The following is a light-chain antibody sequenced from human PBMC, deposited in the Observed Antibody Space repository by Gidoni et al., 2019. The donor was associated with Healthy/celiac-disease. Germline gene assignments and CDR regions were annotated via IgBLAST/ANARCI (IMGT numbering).Light chain of an antibody. J-gene: IGKJ3*01. Sequence: DIQMTQSPSSLSTSVGDRVTITRQASQDISNYLNWYQQKPGKAPKLLIYDASNLETGVPSRFSGSGSGTDFTFTISSLQPEDIATYYCQQYDNLPTVTFGPGTKVDIK. CDR2: DAS. CDR1: QDISNY. V-gene: IGKV1-33*01. CDR3: QQYDNLPTVT.